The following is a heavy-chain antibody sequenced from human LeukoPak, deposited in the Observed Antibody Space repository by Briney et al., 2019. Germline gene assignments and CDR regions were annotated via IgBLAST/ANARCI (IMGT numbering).Heavy chain of an antibody. CDR2: ISSSSSTI. CDR3: ARDMAMIVVVSYFQH. J-gene: IGHJ1*01. D-gene: IGHD3-22*01. Sequence: GGSLRLSCAASGFTFSSYSMNWVRQAPGNGLEWVSYISSSSSTIYYADSVKGRFTISRDNSKNTLYLQMNSLRAEDTAVYYCARDMAMIVVVSYFQHWGQGTLVTVSS. CDR1: GFTFSSYS. V-gene: IGHV3-48*01.